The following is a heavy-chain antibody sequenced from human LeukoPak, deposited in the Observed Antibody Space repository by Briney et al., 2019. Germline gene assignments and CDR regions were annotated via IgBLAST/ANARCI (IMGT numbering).Heavy chain of an antibody. J-gene: IGHJ6*03. Sequence: GGSLRLSCAASGFTFGRYTMYWVRQPPGKGLEWVSLITRDGGGTYYADSVKGRFTISRDNAKNSLYLQMDSLRAEDTAVYYCARDTTGTGDYYYYMDVWGKGTTVTVSS. V-gene: IGHV3-43*01. CDR1: GFTFGRYT. CDR2: ITRDGGGT. CDR3: ARDTTGTGDYYYYMDV. D-gene: IGHD1-1*01.